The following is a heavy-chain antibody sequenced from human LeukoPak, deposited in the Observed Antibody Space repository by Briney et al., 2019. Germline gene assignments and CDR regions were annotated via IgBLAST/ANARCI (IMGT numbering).Heavy chain of an antibody. J-gene: IGHJ4*02. Sequence: SETLSLTCTISGGSISGYYWSWIRQPPGKGLEWIGYIYYSGSPNYNPSLKSRVTISVDTSKNQFSLKLTSVTAADTAVYYCAGADKWNDVLDYWGQGTLVTVSS. V-gene: IGHV4-59*13. D-gene: IGHD1-20*01. CDR1: GGSISGYY. CDR3: AGADKWNDVLDY. CDR2: IYYSGSP.